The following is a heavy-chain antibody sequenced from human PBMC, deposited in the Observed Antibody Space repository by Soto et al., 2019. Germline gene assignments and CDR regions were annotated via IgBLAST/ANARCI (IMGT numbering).Heavy chain of an antibody. CDR3: ARDRPFQNGSPTLIIDY. V-gene: IGHV1-46*01. D-gene: IGHD3-10*01. J-gene: IGHJ4*02. CDR1: GYTFTSYY. CDR2: INPSGGST. Sequence: ASVKVSCKVSGYTFTSYYMHWVRQAPGQGLEWMGIINPSGGSTSYAQKFQGRVTMTRDTSTSTVYMELSSLRSEDTAVYYCARDRPFQNGSPTLIIDYWGQGTLVTVSS.